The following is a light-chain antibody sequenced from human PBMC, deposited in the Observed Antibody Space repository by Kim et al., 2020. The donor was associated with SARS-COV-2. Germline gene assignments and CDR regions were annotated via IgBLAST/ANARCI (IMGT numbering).Light chain of an antibody. CDR2: DVS. J-gene: IGLJ1*01. CDR1: SSDVGGYNY. V-gene: IGLV2-14*03. Sequence: AITISCTGTSSDVGGYNYVSWYQQHPGKAPKLMIYDVSIRPSGVSSRFSGSKSGNTASLTISGLQTDDEADYYCASYAGLSTYVFGTGTKVTVL. CDR3: ASYAGLSTYV.